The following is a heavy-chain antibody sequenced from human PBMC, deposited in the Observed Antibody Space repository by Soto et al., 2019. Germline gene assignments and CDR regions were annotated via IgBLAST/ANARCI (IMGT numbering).Heavy chain of an antibody. CDR1: GFTFSSYA. CDR2: ISGNGGTT. Sequence: EVQLLESGGGLVQPGGSLRLSCAASGFTFSSYAMSSVRQAPGKGLERVSTISGNGGTTYYADSVKGRFTISRDNSKNTLYLQMNSLRAEDTAVYYCAKDARATYGMDVWGQGTTVTVSS. CDR3: AKDARATYGMDV. V-gene: IGHV3-23*01. J-gene: IGHJ6*02.